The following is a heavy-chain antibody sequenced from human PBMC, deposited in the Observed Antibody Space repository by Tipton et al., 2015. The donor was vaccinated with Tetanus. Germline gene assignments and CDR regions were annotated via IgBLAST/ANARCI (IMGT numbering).Heavy chain of an antibody. D-gene: IGHD1-7*01. J-gene: IGHJ6*01. CDR2: IYYSGSA. V-gene: IGHV4-34*09. CDR3: ARDRITGPTGRYYAMDV. Sequence: TLSLTCAVYGASFSDYYWGWIRQPPGKALEWVAHIYYSGSATYNPSVASRATVSIDMSKNQFSLRLTSATAADTAVYYCARDRITGPTGRYYAMDVWGQGTTVTVSS. CDR1: GASFSDYY.